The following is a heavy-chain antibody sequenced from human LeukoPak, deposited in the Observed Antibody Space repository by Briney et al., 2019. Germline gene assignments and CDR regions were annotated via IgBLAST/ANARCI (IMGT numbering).Heavy chain of an antibody. V-gene: IGHV3-30*18. D-gene: IGHD5-24*01. J-gene: IGHJ4*02. CDR1: GFPFNNYG. Sequence: GRSLRLSCAASGFPFNNYGMHWVRQAPGKGLEWVAVISYVATDKYYADSVKGRFTISRDNSKNTLYLQMNSLRVEDTAVYYCAKPSYDYNNFFDYWGQGTLVTVSS. CDR3: AKPSYDYNNFFDY. CDR2: ISYVATDK.